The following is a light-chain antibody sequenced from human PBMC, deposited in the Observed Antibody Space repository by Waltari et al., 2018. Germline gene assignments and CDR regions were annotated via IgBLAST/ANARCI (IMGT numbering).Light chain of an antibody. V-gene: IGLV1-47*01. CDR3: AAWDDSLSRWL. J-gene: IGLJ3*02. CDR2: RNH. CDR1: SSNIGSNY. Sequence: QSVLTQPPSASGTPGQRVTISCSGRSSNIGSNYVYWYHHVPGAAPKLLIYRNHPRPSGVPDRFSGSKSGTSASLAISGLRSEDEADYYYAAWDDSLSRWLLGGGTKLTVL.